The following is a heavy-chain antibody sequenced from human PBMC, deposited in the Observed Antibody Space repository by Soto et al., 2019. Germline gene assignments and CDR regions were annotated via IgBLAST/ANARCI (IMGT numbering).Heavy chain of an antibody. V-gene: IGHV4-34*01. CDR2: INHSGST. CDR3: ARVRRVVVAATRSGNWFDP. D-gene: IGHD2-15*01. CDR1: GGSFSGYY. Sequence: SETLSLTCAVYGGSFSGYYWSWIRQPPGKGLEWIGEINHSGSTNYNPSLKSRVTISVDTSKNQFSLKLSSVTAADTAVYYCARVRRVVVAATRSGNWFDPWGQGTLVTVSS. J-gene: IGHJ5*02.